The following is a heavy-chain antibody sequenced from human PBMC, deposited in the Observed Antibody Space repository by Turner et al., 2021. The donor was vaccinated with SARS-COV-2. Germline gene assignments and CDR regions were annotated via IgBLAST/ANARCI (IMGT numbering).Heavy chain of an antibody. D-gene: IGHD3-22*01. CDR3: ASEAVVYFDTSGYYWDY. V-gene: IGHV4-39*02. CDR1: GGSISSSSSY. Sequence: QLQLQESGPGLVKPSETLSLTCPVSGGSISSSSSYWCCIRQPPGKGLEWIGSIYYGGTTYYNPSLKSRVTISVDTSKNHFSLKLSSVTAADTAVYYCASEAVVYFDTSGYYWDYWGQGTLVTVSS. CDR2: IYYGGTT. J-gene: IGHJ4*02.